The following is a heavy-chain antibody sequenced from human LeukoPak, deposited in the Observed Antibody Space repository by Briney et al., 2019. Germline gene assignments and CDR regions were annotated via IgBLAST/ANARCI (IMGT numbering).Heavy chain of an antibody. V-gene: IGHV4-4*07. CDR1: GGSISSYY. CDR3: AREPYSSGFYYYMDV. Sequence: SETLSLTCTVSGGSISSYYWSWIRQPAGKGLEWIGRIYTSGSTNYNPSLKSRVTMSVDTSKNQFSLKLSSVTAADTAVYYCAREPYSSGFYYYMDVWGKGTTVTVSS. CDR2: IYTSGST. J-gene: IGHJ6*03. D-gene: IGHD6-25*01.